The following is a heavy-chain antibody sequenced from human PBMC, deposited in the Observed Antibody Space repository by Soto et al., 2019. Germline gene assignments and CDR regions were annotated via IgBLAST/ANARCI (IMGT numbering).Heavy chain of an antibody. D-gene: IGHD2-15*01. Sequence: QVQLVQSGAEVKKPGASVKVSCKASGYTFTSYDINWVRQATGQGLEWMGWMNPNSGNTGYAQKCKGRVTMTRNTSISTAYMELSSLRSEDTAVYYCARGRWYCSGGSCYFLTRRNWFDPWGQGTLVTVSS. V-gene: IGHV1-8*01. CDR3: ARGRWYCSGGSCYFLTRRNWFDP. J-gene: IGHJ5*02. CDR2: MNPNSGNT. CDR1: GYTFTSYD.